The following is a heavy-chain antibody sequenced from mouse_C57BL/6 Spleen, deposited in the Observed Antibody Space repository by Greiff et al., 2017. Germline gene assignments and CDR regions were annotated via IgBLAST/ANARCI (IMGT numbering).Heavy chain of an antibody. CDR3: ASIYYGNYEGNY. Sequence: VQLQQSGPELVKPGASVKISCKASGYTFTDYYMNWVKQSHGKSLEWIGDINPNNGGTSYNQKFKGKATLTVDKSSSTAYMELRSLTSEDSAVYYCASIYYGNYEGNYWGQGTTLTVSS. V-gene: IGHV1-26*01. CDR2: INPNNGGT. D-gene: IGHD2-1*01. J-gene: IGHJ2*01. CDR1: GYTFTDYY.